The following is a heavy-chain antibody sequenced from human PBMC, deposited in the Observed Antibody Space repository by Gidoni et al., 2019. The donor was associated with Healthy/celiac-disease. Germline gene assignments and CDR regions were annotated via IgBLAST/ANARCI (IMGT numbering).Heavy chain of an antibody. CDR2: IYYSGST. CDR3: ARERDSYGMDV. J-gene: IGHJ6*02. Sequence: QVQLQESGPGLVKPPQTLSLTCTVSGGPISSGGYYWRWIRQHPGKGLEWIGYIYYSGSTYYNPSLKSRVTISVDTSKNQFSLKLSSVTAADTAVYYCARERDSYGMDVWGQGTTVTVSS. CDR1: GGPISSGGYY. V-gene: IGHV4-31*03.